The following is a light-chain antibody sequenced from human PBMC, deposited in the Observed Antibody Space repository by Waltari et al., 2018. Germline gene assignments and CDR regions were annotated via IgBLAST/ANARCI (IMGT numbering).Light chain of an antibody. J-gene: IGKJ4*01. V-gene: IGKV2-28*01. CDR3: MQALQTPLT. Sequence: IVMTQSPLSLPVTPGEPASISCRSSPSLLHSNGYNYLYWYLQKPGQSPQLLIYLGSNRASGVPDRFSGSGSGTDFTLKISRVEAEDVGVYYCMQALQTPLTFGGGTKVEIK. CDR1: PSLLHSNGYNY. CDR2: LGS.